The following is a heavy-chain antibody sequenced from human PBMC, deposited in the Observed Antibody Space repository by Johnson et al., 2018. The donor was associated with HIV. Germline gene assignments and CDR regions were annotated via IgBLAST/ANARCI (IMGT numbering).Heavy chain of an antibody. Sequence: QMLLVESGGGVVQPGRSLRLSCAASGFTFSSYGMHWVRQAPGKGLEWVAVVSYDGSNKYYADSVKGRFTISRDNSKNTLYLQMNSLRAEDTAVYYCAIQVQTPVDDKKAFDSWGQGTMVIVSS. V-gene: IGHV3-30*03. J-gene: IGHJ3*02. CDR1: GFTFSSYG. CDR3: AIQVQTPVDDKKAFDS. CDR2: VSYDGSNK. D-gene: IGHD5/OR15-5a*01.